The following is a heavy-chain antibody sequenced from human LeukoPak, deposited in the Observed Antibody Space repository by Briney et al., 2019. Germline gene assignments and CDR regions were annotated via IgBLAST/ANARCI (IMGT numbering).Heavy chain of an antibody. V-gene: IGHV4-59*01. CDR1: GGSISSYY. CDR3: ARAFGTRTYCGGDCYPPYYFDY. Sequence: SETLSLTCTVSGGSISSYYWSWIRQPPGKGLEWIGYIYYSGSTSYNPSLKSRVTISVDTSKNQFSLKLSSVTAADTAVYYCARAFGTRTYCGGDCYPPYYFDYWGQGTLVTVSS. J-gene: IGHJ4*02. CDR2: IYYSGST. D-gene: IGHD2-21*02.